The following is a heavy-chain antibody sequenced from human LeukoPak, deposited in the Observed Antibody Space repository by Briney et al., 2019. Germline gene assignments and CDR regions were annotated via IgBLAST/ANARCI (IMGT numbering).Heavy chain of an antibody. J-gene: IGHJ4*02. Sequence: SETLSLTCTVSGDSISSSSYYWGWIRQPPGKGLEWIGSIYYSGSTYYNPSLKSRVTISVDTSNNQFSLKLSSVTAADTAVYYCARPRLSYSSSWAFDYWGQGTLVTVSS. CDR3: ARPRLSYSSSWAFDY. CDR1: GDSISSSSYY. V-gene: IGHV4-39*01. CDR2: IYYSGST. D-gene: IGHD6-13*01.